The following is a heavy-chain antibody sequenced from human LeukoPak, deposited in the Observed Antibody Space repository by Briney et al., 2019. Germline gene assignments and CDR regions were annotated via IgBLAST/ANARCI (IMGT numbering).Heavy chain of an antibody. V-gene: IGHV3-30*18. J-gene: IGHJ4*02. CDR2: ISYDGSNK. CDR3: AKASFGGYYYGSGSYYPPNFDY. Sequence: GGSLRLSCAASGFTFSSYGMHWVRQAPGKGLEWVAVISYDGSNKYYADSVKGRFTISRDNSKNTLYLQMNSLRAEDTAVYYCAKASFGGYYYGSGSYYPPNFDYWGQGTLVTVSS. D-gene: IGHD3-10*01. CDR1: GFTFSSYG.